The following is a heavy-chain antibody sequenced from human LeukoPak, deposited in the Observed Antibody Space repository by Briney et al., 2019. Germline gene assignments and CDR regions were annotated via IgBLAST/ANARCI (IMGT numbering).Heavy chain of an antibody. V-gene: IGHV4-39*01. J-gene: IGHJ5*02. CDR1: GGSISSSSYY. D-gene: IGHD6-6*01. CDR3: ARRGSIAYSRFDP. CDR2: IYYSGST. Sequence: SETLSLTCTVSGGSISSSSYYWGWIRQPPGEGLEWIGSIYYSGSTYYNPSLKGRVTISVDTSKNQFSLKLSSVTAADTAVYYCARRGSIAYSRFDPWGQGTLVTVSS.